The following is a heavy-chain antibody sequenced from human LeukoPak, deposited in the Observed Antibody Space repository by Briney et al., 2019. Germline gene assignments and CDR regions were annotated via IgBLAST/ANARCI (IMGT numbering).Heavy chain of an antibody. CDR3: ARVGCSGGSCYCYFDY. CDR1: GFTFTSSA. D-gene: IGHD2-15*01. J-gene: IGHJ4*02. Sequence: SVKVSCKASGFTFTSSAMQWVRQARGQRLEWIGWIAVGSGNTNYAQKFQERVTITRDMSTSTAYMELSRLRSDDTAVYYCARVGCSGGSCYCYFDYWGQGTLVTVSS. CDR2: IAVGSGNT. V-gene: IGHV1-58*02.